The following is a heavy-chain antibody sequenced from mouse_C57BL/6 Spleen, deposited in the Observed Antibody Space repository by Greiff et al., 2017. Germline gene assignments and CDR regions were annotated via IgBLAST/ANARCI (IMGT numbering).Heavy chain of an antibody. CDR2: ISDGGSYT. J-gene: IGHJ4*01. CDR3: AINLLLRGAMDY. V-gene: IGHV5-4*01. CDR1: GFTFSSYA. D-gene: IGHD1-1*01. Sequence: EVQGVESGGGLVKPGGSLKLSCAASGFTFSSYAMSWVRQTPEKRLEWVATISDGGSYTYYPDNVKGRFTISRDNAKNNLYLQMSHLKSEDTAMYYCAINLLLRGAMDYWGQGTSVTVSS.